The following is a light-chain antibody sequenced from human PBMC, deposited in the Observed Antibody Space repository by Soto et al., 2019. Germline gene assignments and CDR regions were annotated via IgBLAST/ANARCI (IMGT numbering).Light chain of an antibody. CDR1: QSISSD. CDR3: QQRSSWPRT. V-gene: IGKV3-11*01. J-gene: IGKJ1*01. CDR2: DAS. Sequence: EIVLTQSPATLSLSPGERATLSCRTSQSISSDLAWYQQKPGQAPRLFIYDASNRATGIPARFRGSGSGTDFTLTISTLEPEDFAVYYCQQRSSWPRTFGQGTKVEIK.